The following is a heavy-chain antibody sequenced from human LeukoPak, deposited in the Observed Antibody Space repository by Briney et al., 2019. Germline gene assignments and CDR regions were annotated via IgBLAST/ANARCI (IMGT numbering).Heavy chain of an antibody. Sequence: ASVKVSCKASGYTFTSYYMHWVRQAPGQGLEWIGIINPSGGSTSYAQKFQGRVTMTRDTSTSTVYMELSSLRSEDTAVYYCASRGWLQGTHGGYYFDYWGQGTLVTVSS. V-gene: IGHV1-46*01. CDR3: ASRGWLQGTHGGYYFDY. J-gene: IGHJ4*02. D-gene: IGHD5-24*01. CDR2: INPSGGST. CDR1: GYTFTSYY.